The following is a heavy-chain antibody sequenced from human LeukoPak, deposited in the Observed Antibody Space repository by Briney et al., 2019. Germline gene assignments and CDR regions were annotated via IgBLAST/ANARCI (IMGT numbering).Heavy chain of an antibody. CDR3: ARSRSNPLSFDY. D-gene: IGHD4-17*01. CDR2: IYYSGST. V-gene: IGHV4-59*01. Sequence: SETLSLTCTVSGGSISSYYWGWIRQPPGKGLEWIGYIYYSGSTNYNPSLKSRVTISVDTSKNQFSLKLSSVTAADTAVYYCARSRSNPLSFDYWGQGTLVTVSS. J-gene: IGHJ4*02. CDR1: GGSISSYY.